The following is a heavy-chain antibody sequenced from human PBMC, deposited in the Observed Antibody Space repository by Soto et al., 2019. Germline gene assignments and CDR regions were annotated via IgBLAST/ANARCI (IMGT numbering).Heavy chain of an antibody. D-gene: IGHD4-4*01. CDR1: GFTFSSYS. Sequence: GGSLRLFCAASGFTFSSYSMNWVRQAPGKGLEWVSSISSSSSYIYYADSVKGRFTISRDNAKNSLYLQMNSLRAEDTAVYYCASTTTLRYSYFYGMDVWGQGPTVTLSS. J-gene: IGHJ6*02. CDR2: ISSSSSYI. CDR3: ASTTTLRYSYFYGMDV. V-gene: IGHV3-21*01.